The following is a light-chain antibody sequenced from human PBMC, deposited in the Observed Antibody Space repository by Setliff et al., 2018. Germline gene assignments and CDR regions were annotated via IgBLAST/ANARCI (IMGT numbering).Light chain of an antibody. CDR3: SSYTSSSTLPV. V-gene: IGLV2-14*03. J-gene: IGLJ3*02. CDR1: SSDVGGYNY. CDR2: DVS. Sequence: QSALTQPASVSGSPGQSITISCTGTSSDVGGYNYVSWYQQHPGKAPELMIYDVSNRPSGVSNRFSGSKSGNTASLTISGLQAEDEADYYCSSYTSSSTLPVFGGGTK.